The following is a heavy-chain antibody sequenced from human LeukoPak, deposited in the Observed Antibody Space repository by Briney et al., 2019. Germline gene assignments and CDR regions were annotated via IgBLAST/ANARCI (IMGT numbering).Heavy chain of an antibody. Sequence: PGGSLRLSCAASGFTFSNYSMSWVRQAPGKGLEWVSSISCNNTYIYYADSVKGRFSISRDNAKNSLFLQMNSLRAEDTAVYYCARDKAGAGFGDAFDIWGQGTMVTVSS. D-gene: IGHD3-10*01. CDR2: ISCNNTYI. V-gene: IGHV3-21*01. CDR1: GFTFSNYS. J-gene: IGHJ3*02. CDR3: ARDKAGAGFGDAFDI.